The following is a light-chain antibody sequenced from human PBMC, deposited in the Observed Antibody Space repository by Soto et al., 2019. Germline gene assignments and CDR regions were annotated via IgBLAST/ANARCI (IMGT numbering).Light chain of an antibody. V-gene: IGLV2-14*01. J-gene: IGLJ1*01. CDR1: SSDIGTYHY. CDR3: SSYRRSNTLV. CDR2: EVS. Sequence: QSALTQPASLSGSPGQSITISCTGSSSDIGTYHYVSWYQHHPGKVPKLVIHEVSHRPSGVSTRFSGSKSGNTAYLTISGLQAEDEADYYCSSYRRSNTLVFGTGTKVTV.